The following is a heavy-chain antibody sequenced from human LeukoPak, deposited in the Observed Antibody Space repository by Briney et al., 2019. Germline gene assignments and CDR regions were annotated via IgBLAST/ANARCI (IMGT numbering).Heavy chain of an antibody. CDR1: GGTFSSYA. CDR3: ARWTTYGSGSYRGNYFDY. V-gene: IGHV1-69*13. Sequence: ASVKVSCKASGGTFSSYAISWVRQAPGQGLEWMGGIIPIFGTANYAQKFQGRVTITADESTSTAYMELSSLRSGDTAVYYCARWTTYGSGSYRGNYFDYWGQGTLVTVSS. CDR2: IIPIFGTA. D-gene: IGHD3-10*01. J-gene: IGHJ4*02.